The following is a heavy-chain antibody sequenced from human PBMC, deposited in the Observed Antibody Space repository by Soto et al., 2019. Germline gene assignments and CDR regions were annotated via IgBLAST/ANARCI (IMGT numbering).Heavy chain of an antibody. D-gene: IGHD3-10*01. CDR2: VHYNEST. J-gene: IGHJ6*02. V-gene: IGHV4-39*01. CDR1: GGSVLSSYY. Sequence: PSGTLRLTGAYSGGSVLSSYYCTWIRQHPGKGLEWIGYVHYNESTYTNPSLKSRVTISIDTSTNQFFLKLSSVTAADTAVYYCVRQGFGRLHGLVDVWGQGTTVTVSS. CDR3: VRQGFGRLHGLVDV.